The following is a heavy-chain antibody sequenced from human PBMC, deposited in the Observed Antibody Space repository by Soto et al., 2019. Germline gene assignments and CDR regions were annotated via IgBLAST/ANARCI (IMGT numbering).Heavy chain of an antibody. J-gene: IGHJ6*03. CDR2: IYYSGST. CDR1: GGSISSGGYY. V-gene: IGHV4-31*03. CDR3: ARAKRADYYMDV. Sequence: PSETLSLTCTVSGGSISSGGYYWSWIRQHPGKGLEWIGYIYYSGSTYYNPSLKSRVTISVDTSKNQFSLKLSSVTAADTAVYYCARAKRADYYMDVWGKGTTVTVSS.